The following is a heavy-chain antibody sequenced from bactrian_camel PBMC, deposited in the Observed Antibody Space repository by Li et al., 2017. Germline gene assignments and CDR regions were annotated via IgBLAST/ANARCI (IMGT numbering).Heavy chain of an antibody. V-gene: IGHV3-2*01. CDR1: GFTFNEYY. J-gene: IGHJ4*01. D-gene: IGHD3*01. Sequence: HVQLVESGGGEVQPGGSLRLSCLASGFTFNEYYMSWVRETPEKGLEWIASIYADGSETFYRPSVKGRFTISRDNAKSTVYLQMDRLKSEDTALYYCTNDYSPPNWHGRGQGTQVTVS. CDR2: IYADGSET. CDR3: TNDYSPPNWHG.